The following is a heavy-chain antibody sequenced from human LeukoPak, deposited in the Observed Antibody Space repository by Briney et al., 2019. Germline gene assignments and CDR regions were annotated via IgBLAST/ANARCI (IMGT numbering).Heavy chain of an antibody. V-gene: IGHV3-23*01. J-gene: IGHJ6*02. CDR3: AKDSPSGVVVSSYGLYGMDV. CDR2: ISGSGGST. CDR1: GFTFSSYA. D-gene: IGHD2-15*01. Sequence: PGGSLRLSCAAPGFTFSSYAMSWVRQAPGKGLEWVSAISGSGGSTYYADSVKGRFTISRDNSKNTLYLQMNSLRAEATAVYYCAKDSPSGVVVSSYGLYGMDVWGQGTTVTVSS.